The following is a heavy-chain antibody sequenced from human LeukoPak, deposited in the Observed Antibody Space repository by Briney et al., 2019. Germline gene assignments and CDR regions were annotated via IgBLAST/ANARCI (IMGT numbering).Heavy chain of an antibody. V-gene: IGHV3-23*01. CDR2: ITGRST. CDR1: GFTFSNYA. D-gene: IGHD1-1*01. J-gene: IGHJ4*02. CDR3: AKVVGTSGWYFDY. Sequence: GESLRLSCAASGFTFSNYAMSWVREAPGKGLGWVSGITGRSTYYADSVKGRFTISRDISKNTLYVQMNSLRAEDTAVYYCAKVVGTSGWYFDYWGQGTLVTVSS.